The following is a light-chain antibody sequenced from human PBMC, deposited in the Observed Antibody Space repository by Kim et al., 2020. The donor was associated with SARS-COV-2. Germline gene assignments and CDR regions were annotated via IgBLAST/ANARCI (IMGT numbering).Light chain of an antibody. V-gene: IGLV3-19*01. Sequence: ALGQTVRFTCQGDSLRSYYASWYQQKPGQAHVLVIYGKNNRPSGIPDRFSGSSSGNTASLTITGAQAEDEADYYCNSRDSSGNHVVFGGGTQLTVL. J-gene: IGLJ2*01. CDR1: SLRSYY. CDR3: NSRDSSGNHVV. CDR2: GKN.